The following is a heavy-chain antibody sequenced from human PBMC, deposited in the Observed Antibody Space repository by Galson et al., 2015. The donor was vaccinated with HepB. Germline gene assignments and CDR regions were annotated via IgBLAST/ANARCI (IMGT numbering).Heavy chain of an antibody. V-gene: IGHV5-51*01. CDR1: GYSFTKYW. Sequence: SGAEVKKSGESLKISCTVFGYSFTKYWIAWVRQMTGKGLEWMGIIYPGDSDTRYSPSFQGQVTISADKSISTAYLQWSSLKASDTAMYYCAIQANWGYLNAFDIWGQGTMVTVSS. D-gene: IGHD7-27*01. CDR2: IYPGDSDT. J-gene: IGHJ3*02. CDR3: AIQANWGYLNAFDI.